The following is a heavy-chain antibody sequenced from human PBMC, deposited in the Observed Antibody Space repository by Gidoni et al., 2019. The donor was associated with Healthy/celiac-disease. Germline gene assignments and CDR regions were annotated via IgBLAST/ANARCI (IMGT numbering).Heavy chain of an antibody. CDR1: GFTFSSYG. Sequence: QVQLVESGGGVVQPGRSLRLSCAASGFTFSSYGMHWVRQAPGKGLEWVAVIWYDGSNKYYADSVKGRFTISRDNSKNTLYLQMNSLRAEDTAVYYCARDRRVVQGKGPFDYWGQGTLVTVSS. CDR3: ARDRRVVQGKGPFDY. D-gene: IGHD3-10*01. V-gene: IGHV3-33*01. J-gene: IGHJ4*02. CDR2: IWYDGSNK.